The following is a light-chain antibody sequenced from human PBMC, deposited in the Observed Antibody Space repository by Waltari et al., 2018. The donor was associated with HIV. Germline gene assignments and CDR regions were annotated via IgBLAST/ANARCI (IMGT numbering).Light chain of an antibody. CDR3: SSYTTTSTVL. V-gene: IGLV2-14*01. Sequence: QSALTQPASVSGSPGQSITLSCTGRSSDVGSYNYVSWYQQFPGKAPKLMLFEVTNRPSGVSSRFSGSKSDNTASLTISGLQAEDEADYYCSSYTTTSTVLFGGGTKLTVL. CDR1: SSDVGSYNY. J-gene: IGLJ3*02. CDR2: EVT.